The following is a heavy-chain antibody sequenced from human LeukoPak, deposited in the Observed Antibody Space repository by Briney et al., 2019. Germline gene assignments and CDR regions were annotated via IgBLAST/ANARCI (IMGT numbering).Heavy chain of an antibody. D-gene: IGHD3-10*01. Sequence: AGSLRLSCAASGFTFSSYAMSWVRQAPGKGLEWVSVISGSGGSTNYADSVKGRFTISRDNSKNTLYLQMNSLRAEDTAVYYCTKDRLDYGSGNFDYWGQGTLVTVSS. CDR3: TKDRLDYGSGNFDY. V-gene: IGHV3-23*01. J-gene: IGHJ4*02. CDR1: GFTFSSYA. CDR2: ISGSGGST.